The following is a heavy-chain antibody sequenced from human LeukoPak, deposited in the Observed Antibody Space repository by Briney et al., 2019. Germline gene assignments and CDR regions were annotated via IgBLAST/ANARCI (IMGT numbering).Heavy chain of an antibody. Sequence: AGGSLRLSCAASGXTFSSFALHWVRQAPGKGLQYVSAISSNGGSTSYANSVKGRFTISRDNSKNTLYLQMDSLRPDDMAVYHCVRVSGVSPYYFDYWGQGTLVTVSS. CDR2: ISSNGGST. D-gene: IGHD2-15*01. J-gene: IGHJ4*02. V-gene: IGHV3-64*01. CDR1: GXTFSSFA. CDR3: VRVSGVSPYYFDY.